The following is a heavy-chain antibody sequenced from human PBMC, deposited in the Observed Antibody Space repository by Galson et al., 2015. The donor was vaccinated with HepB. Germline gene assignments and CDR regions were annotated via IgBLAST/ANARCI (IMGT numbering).Heavy chain of an antibody. D-gene: IGHD6-25*01. Sequence: SLRLSCAASGFTFSRNVMHWVRQALGKGLEWVAVIWHDGSNSYYADSVKGRFTISRDNSKNTLYLQMNSLRAEDTAVYYCAREDADIAAMTLDHWGQGTLVTVSS. J-gene: IGHJ4*02. V-gene: IGHV3-33*08. CDR1: GFTFSRNV. CDR2: IWHDGSNS. CDR3: AREDADIAAMTLDH.